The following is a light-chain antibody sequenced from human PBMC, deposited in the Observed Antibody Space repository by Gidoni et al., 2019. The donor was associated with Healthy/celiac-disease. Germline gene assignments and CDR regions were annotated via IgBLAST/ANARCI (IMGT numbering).Light chain of an antibody. CDR2: SAS. V-gene: IGKV1-27*01. CDR1: QGISNY. J-gene: IGKJ3*01. Sequence: DIQMTQSPSSLSASVGDRVPITCRASQGISNYLAWYQQKPGKVPKLLIYSASTLQSGVPSRFSGSVSGTDFTLTISSLHPEDVATYYCQKYNSAPRAFGPGTKVDIK. CDR3: QKYNSAPRA.